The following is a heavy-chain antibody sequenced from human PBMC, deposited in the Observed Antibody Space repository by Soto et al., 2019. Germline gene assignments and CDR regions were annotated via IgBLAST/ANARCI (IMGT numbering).Heavy chain of an antibody. D-gene: IGHD3-3*01. CDR2: IDWNGGTI. Sequence: EIQLVESGGGLVQPGKSLRLSCAASGFTFHDYGMHWARHAPGKGLEWVSGIDWNGGTIAYADSVKGRFSISRYNAKNFLYLQMNSLNVEDTDFYYCAKGKDKWSRLVYLDSWGPGTLVSVAS. CDR3: AKGKDKWSRLVYLDS. V-gene: IGHV3-9*01. CDR1: GFTFHDYG. J-gene: IGHJ4*02.